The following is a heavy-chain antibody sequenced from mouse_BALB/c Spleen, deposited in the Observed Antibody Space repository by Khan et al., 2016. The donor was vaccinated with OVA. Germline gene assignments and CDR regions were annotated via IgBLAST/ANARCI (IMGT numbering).Heavy chain of an antibody. V-gene: IGHV1-20*02. D-gene: IGHD1-1*01. CDR1: GYSFTGYF. CDR3: ARKNGSWFDY. J-gene: IGHJ2*01. CDR2: INPHIGET. Sequence: EVQLQESGPELVKPGASVKISCKASGYSFTGYFMNWVMQSHGKSLEWIGRINPHIGETLYNQKFKGKATLTVDESSRTVHMELRSLASEDSAVYYCARKNGSWFDYWGQGTTLTVSS.